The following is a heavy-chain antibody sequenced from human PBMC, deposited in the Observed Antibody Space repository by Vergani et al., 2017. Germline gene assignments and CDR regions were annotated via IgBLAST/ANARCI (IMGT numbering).Heavy chain of an antibody. CDR1: GYIFTSDD. J-gene: IGHJ1*01. V-gene: IGHV1-8*03. D-gene: IGHD3-10*01. Sequence: QVQLVQSGAEVMQPGASVKVSCKTSGYIFTSDDIDWVRQAPGKGLEWMGWMNHNSGNTGYSHQFQGRVTITRDNSITTAYMELRGLTSEDTAMYYCSIARRTYSGVDCQSYYFGYWGQGTLVTVSS. CDR2: MNHNSGNT. CDR3: SIARRTYSGVDCQSYYFGY.